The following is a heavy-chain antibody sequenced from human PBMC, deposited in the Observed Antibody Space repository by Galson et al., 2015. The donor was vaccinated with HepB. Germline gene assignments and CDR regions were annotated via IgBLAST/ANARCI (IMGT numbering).Heavy chain of an antibody. V-gene: IGHV3-23*01. J-gene: IGHJ4*02. CDR3: ALPYSSSWYSLVGY. CDR1: GFTFSSYA. D-gene: IGHD6-13*01. CDR2: ISGSGGST. Sequence: SLRLSCASSGFTFSSYAMSWVRQAPGKGLEWVSAISGSGGSTYYADSVKGRFTISRDNSKNTLYLQMNSLRAEDTAVYYCALPYSSSWYSLVGYWGQGTLVTVSS.